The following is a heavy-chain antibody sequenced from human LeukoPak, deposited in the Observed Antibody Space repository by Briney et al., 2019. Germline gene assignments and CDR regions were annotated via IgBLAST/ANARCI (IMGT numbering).Heavy chain of an antibody. CDR1: GYTFTGYY. D-gene: IGHD4-17*01. CDR2: INPNSGGT. J-gene: IGHJ5*02. CDR3: ARVRYGDYVRFDP. Sequence: ASVKVSCKASGYTFTGYYMHWVRQAPGQGLAWMGWINPNSGGTNYAQKFQGRVTMTRDTSISTAYMELSRLRSDDTAVYYCARVRYGDYVRFDPWGQGTLVTVSS. V-gene: IGHV1-2*02.